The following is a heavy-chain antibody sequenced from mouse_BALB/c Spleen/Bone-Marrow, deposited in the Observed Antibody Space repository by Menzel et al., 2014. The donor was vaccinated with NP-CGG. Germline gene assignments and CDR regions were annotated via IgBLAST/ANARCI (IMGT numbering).Heavy chain of an antibody. J-gene: IGHJ2*01. Sequence: QVHVKQSGAELAKPGASVKMSCKASGYRLTSYWMHWVKQRPGQGLEWIGYINPSSGYTEDNQKFKDKAALTADKSSSTAYMQLSSLTSEDSAVYYCARGYYDLDSWGQGTTLTVSS. D-gene: IGHD2-4*01. CDR3: ARGYYDLDS. V-gene: IGHV1-7*01. CDR1: GYRLTSYW. CDR2: INPSSGYT.